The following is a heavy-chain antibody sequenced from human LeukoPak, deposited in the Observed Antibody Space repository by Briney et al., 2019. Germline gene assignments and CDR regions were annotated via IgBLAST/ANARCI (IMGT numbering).Heavy chain of an antibody. Sequence: GESLKISCKGSRYSFTKSWISWVRQMPGKGLEWMGRIDPSDSYTNYSPSFQGHVTMSADKSTSTVYLQWSSLKASDTAMYYCTRSLTTTVTTRFDPWGQGTLVTVSS. J-gene: IGHJ5*02. D-gene: IGHD4-17*01. CDR1: RYSFTKSW. V-gene: IGHV5-10-1*01. CDR3: TRSLTTTVTTRFDP. CDR2: IDPSDSYT.